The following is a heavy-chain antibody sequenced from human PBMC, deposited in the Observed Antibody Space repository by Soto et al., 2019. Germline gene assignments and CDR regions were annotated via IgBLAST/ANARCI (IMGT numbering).Heavy chain of an antibody. Sequence: GGSLRLSCAASGFTFSSYAMHWVRQAPGKGLEWVAVISYDGSNKYYADSVKGRFTISRDNSKNTLYLQMNSLRAEDTAVYYCARDEGGYCSGGSCYSETFDYWGQGTLVTVSS. V-gene: IGHV3-30-3*01. CDR2: ISYDGSNK. J-gene: IGHJ4*02. CDR1: GFTFSSYA. D-gene: IGHD2-15*01. CDR3: ARDEGGYCSGGSCYSETFDY.